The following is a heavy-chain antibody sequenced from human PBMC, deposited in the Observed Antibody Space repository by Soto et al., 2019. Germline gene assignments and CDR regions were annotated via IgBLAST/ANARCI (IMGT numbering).Heavy chain of an antibody. CDR2: INADGSST. CDR1: GFTFSSYW. Sequence: GGSLRLSCAASGFTFSSYWMHWVRQAPGKGLVWVSRINADGSSTSYADSVKGRFTISRDNAKNTLYLQMNSLRAEDTAVYYCVRSSIAARSGYFDYWGQGTLVTVSS. V-gene: IGHV3-74*01. CDR3: VRSSIAARSGYFDY. J-gene: IGHJ4*02. D-gene: IGHD6-6*01.